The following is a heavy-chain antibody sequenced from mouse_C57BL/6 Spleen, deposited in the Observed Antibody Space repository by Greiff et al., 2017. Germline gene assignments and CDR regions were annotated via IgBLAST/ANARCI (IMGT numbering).Heavy chain of an antibody. CDR2: LSDGGSYT. CDR3: AREGDWDAFAS. V-gene: IGHV5-4*01. CDR1: GFTFSSYA. D-gene: IGHD4-1*01. J-gene: IGHJ2*01. Sequence: EVQRVESGGGLAKPGGSLQLSCAASGFTFSSYAMSWVRQTPEKRLEWVASLSDGGSYTYYPDNVKGRFTISRDNAKNNLSLQMSHLKSEDTAMYYCAREGDWDAFASRGPCTPLTASS.